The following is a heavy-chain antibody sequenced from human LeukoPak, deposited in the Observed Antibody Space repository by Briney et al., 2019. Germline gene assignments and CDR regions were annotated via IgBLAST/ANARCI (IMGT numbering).Heavy chain of an antibody. Sequence: PGGSLRLSCAASGFIFSGYWMHWVRQAPGKGLVWLSRIENDGSITSYADSVKGRFTISRDNAKNTLYLQMNSLRVEDTAVYYCTKSDWFDPRDQGTLVTVSS. CDR1: GFIFSGYW. CDR3: TKSDWFDP. CDR2: IENDGSIT. D-gene: IGHD3-3*01. V-gene: IGHV3-74*01. J-gene: IGHJ5*02.